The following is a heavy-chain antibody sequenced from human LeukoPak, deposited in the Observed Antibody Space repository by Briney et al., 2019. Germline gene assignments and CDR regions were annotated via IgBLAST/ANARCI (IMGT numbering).Heavy chain of an antibody. Sequence: GGSLRLSCAASGFTVSSNYMSWVCQAPGKGLEWVSVIYSGGSTYYADSVKGRFTISRHNSKNTLYLQMNSLRAEDTAVYYCARHYYGSGRRDPYYFDYWGQGTLVTVSS. J-gene: IGHJ4*02. CDR3: ARHYYGSGRRDPYYFDY. CDR2: IYSGGST. D-gene: IGHD3-10*01. V-gene: IGHV3-53*04. CDR1: GFTVSSNY.